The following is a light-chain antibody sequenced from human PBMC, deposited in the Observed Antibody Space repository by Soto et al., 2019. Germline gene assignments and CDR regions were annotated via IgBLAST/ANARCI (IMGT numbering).Light chain of an antibody. J-gene: IGKJ1*01. Sequence: DIQMTQSPSTLSGSVGDRVTITCRASQTISSWLAWYQQKPGKAPKLLIYKASTLKSGVPSRFSGSGSGTEFTLTISSLQPDDFATYYCQHSKSYSEAFGQGTKVEL. V-gene: IGKV1-5*03. CDR2: KAS. CDR1: QTISSW. CDR3: QHSKSYSEA.